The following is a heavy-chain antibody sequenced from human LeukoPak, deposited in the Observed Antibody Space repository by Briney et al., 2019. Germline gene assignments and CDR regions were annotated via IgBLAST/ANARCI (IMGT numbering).Heavy chain of an antibody. D-gene: IGHD3-3*01. CDR1: GGSFSGYY. J-gene: IGHJ5*02. CDR2: INHSGST. Sequence: SETLSLTCAVYGGSFSGYYWSWIRQPPGKGLEWIGEINHSGSTNYNPSLKSRVTISVDTSKNQFSLKLSSVTAADTAVYYCARGPLRSGYYRPNWFDPWGQGTLVTVSS. CDR3: ARGPLRSGYYRPNWFDP. V-gene: IGHV4-34*01.